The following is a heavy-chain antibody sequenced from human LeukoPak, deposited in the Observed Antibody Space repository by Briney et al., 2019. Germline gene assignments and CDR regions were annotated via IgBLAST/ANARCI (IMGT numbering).Heavy chain of an antibody. V-gene: IGHV3-74*01. Sequence: GGSLRLSCAASGFTFSGYWMHWVRQGPGKGPVCVSRINIDGSNTSYADSVKGRFTISRDNAKNTLYLQMDSLRAEDTAVYYCSRAYAGGNDYWGQGTLVTVSS. CDR2: INIDGSNT. J-gene: IGHJ4*02. CDR1: GFTFSGYW. D-gene: IGHD3-10*01. CDR3: SRAYAGGNDY.